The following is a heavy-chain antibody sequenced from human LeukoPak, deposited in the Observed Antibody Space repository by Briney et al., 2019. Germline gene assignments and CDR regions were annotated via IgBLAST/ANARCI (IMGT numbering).Heavy chain of an antibody. Sequence: SETLSLTCAVYGGSFGGYYWSWIRQPPGKGLEWIGEINHSGSTNYNPSLKSRVTISVDTSKNQFSLKLSSVTAADTAVYYCARDDYGDYAFDYWGQGTLVTVSS. D-gene: IGHD4-17*01. CDR3: ARDDYGDYAFDY. CDR1: GGSFGGYY. CDR2: INHSGST. J-gene: IGHJ4*02. V-gene: IGHV4-34*01.